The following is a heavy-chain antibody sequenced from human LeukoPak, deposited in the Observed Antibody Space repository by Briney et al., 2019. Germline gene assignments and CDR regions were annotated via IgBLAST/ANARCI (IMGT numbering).Heavy chain of an antibody. CDR1: GASISIGFYY. Sequence: SETLSLTCTVSGASISIGFYYWSWIRQHPGKGLEWIGYIYYSGSTKYNPSLKSRVTISVDASKTQFSLKLNSVTAADTAVYYCARGGNAFDIWGQGTMVTVSS. V-gene: IGHV4-61*01. J-gene: IGHJ3*02. CDR3: ARGGNAFDI. CDR2: IYYSGST. D-gene: IGHD1-26*01.